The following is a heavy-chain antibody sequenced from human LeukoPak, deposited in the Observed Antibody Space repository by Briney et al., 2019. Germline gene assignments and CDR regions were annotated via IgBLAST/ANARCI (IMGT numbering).Heavy chain of an antibody. V-gene: IGHV2-70*11. CDR2: IDWDDDK. J-gene: IGHJ4*02. Sequence: SGPTQVNPTQTLTLTCTFSGFSLSTSGMCVSWIRQPPGKALEWLARIDWDDDKYYSTSLKTRLTISKDTSKNQVVLTMTNMDPVDTATYYCARIPAYYYDSSGNDYWGQGTLVTVSS. D-gene: IGHD3-22*01. CDR3: ARIPAYYYDSSGNDY. CDR1: GFSLSTSGMC.